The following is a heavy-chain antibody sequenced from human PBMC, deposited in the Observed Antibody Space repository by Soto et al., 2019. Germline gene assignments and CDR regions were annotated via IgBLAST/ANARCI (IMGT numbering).Heavy chain of an antibody. CDR3: ARVFNGDYDLGFYGMDV. V-gene: IGHV4-59*01. CDR2: IYYSGST. Sequence: SETLSLTCTVSGGSISSYYWGWIRQPPGKGLEWIGYIYYSGSTNYNPSLKSRVTISVDTSKNQFSLKLSSVTAADTAVYYCARVFNGDYDLGFYGMDVWGQGTTVTVSS. D-gene: IGHD4-17*01. J-gene: IGHJ6*02. CDR1: GGSISSYY.